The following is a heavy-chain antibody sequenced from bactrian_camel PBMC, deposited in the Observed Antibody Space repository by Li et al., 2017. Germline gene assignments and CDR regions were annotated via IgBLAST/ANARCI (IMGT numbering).Heavy chain of an antibody. CDR3: VGAQGPKFSDYVFVFGY. CDR1: GSTADT. J-gene: IGHJ6*01. V-gene: IGHV3S55*01. Sequence: HVQLVESGGGSVQAGGSLRLSCAASGSTADTMAWFRQAPGKEREGVASIDSSLRTNYADSVKGLFTISKDNADNTLYLQMNSLKPEDTAVYYCVGAQGPKFSDYVFVFGYWGQGTQVTVS. CDR2: IDSSLRT. D-gene: IGHD4*01.